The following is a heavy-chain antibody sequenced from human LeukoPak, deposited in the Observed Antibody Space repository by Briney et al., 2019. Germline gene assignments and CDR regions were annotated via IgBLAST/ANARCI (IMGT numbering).Heavy chain of an antibody. D-gene: IGHD2-15*01. CDR2: IYYSGST. CDR3: ARAPQVVVAATYYFDY. CDR1: GGSISSGGYY. Sequence: PSETLSLTCTVSGGSISSGGYYWSWIRQHPGKGLEWIGYIYYSGSTYYNPSLKSRVTISVDTSKNQFSLKLSSVTAADTAVYYCARAPQVVVAATYYFDYWGQGTLVTVSS. J-gene: IGHJ4*02. V-gene: IGHV4-31*03.